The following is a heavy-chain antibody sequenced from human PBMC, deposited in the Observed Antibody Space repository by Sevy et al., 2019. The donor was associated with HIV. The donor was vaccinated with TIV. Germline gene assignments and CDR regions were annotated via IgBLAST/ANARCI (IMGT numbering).Heavy chain of an antibody. D-gene: IGHD4-17*01. CDR3: VGAPMTTVTEGIDY. V-gene: IGHV3-30-3*01. CDR2: ISYDGSKK. J-gene: IGHJ4*02. Sequence: GGSLRLSCTASGFSFSNYGMHWVRQAPGKGLKWVAAISYDGSKKHYADSVKGRFTISRDNSKNTLFMQMNTLRGDDTDLYYCVGAPMTTVTEGIDYWGQGTLVTVSS. CDR1: GFSFSNYG.